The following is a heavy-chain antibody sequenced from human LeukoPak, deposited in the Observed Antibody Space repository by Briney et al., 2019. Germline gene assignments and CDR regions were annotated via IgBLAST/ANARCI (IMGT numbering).Heavy chain of an antibody. V-gene: IGHV3-23*01. CDR1: GFIFNNYA. CDR3: AKDPERAPFKQWLPHFDS. Sequence: GGSLRLSCAASGFIFNNYAMSWVRQAPGKGLEWVSGISGSGTSTFHADSVKGRFTISRDNSKNSLYLQMNSLRAEDTAVYYCAKDPERAPFKQWLPHFDSWGQGTLVTVSS. CDR2: ISGSGTST. D-gene: IGHD6-19*01. J-gene: IGHJ4*02.